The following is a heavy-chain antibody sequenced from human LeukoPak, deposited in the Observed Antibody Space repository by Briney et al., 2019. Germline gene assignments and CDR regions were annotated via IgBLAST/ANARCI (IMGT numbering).Heavy chain of an antibody. CDR3: GRDGGYCEGFSCPGDN. D-gene: IGHD2-15*01. Sequence: GGSLRLSCAASGFTFSNYWMSWVRQAPGKGLEWVANIDRSDTERHYLDSVRGRFTISRDNAKNFLYLQMSGLRAEDTALYYCGRDGGYCEGFSCPGDNWGQGTLVTVIS. J-gene: IGHJ4*02. CDR2: IDRSDTER. V-gene: IGHV3-7*01. CDR1: GFTFSNYW.